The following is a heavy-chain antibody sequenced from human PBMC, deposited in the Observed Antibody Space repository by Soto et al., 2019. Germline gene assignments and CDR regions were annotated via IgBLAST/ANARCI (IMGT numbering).Heavy chain of an antibody. J-gene: IGHJ4*02. CDR3: ARVACTGGRCSYDY. CDR2: MNPNSGTT. D-gene: IGHD2-15*01. V-gene: IGHV1-8*01. CDR1: GYTFTSYD. Sequence: QVQLVQSGAEVKKPGASVKVSCKASGYTFTSYDFNWVRQATGQGLEWLGWMNPNSGTTGYAQRFQGRVTMTRNTAISTADMELSRLRSEDTAMYYCARVACTGGRCSYDYWGQGTLVTVSS.